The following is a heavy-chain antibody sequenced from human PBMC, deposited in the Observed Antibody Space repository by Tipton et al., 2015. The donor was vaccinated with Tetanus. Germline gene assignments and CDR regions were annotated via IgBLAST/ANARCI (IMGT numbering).Heavy chain of an antibody. Sequence: TLSLTCAISGDSVSSNSAAWNWIRQSPSRGLEWLGRTYYRFKWYNDYAVSVKSRITIHPDTSKNQFTLQLNSVTPEDTAVYYCARVDRSRDGYDYWGQGTLVTVSS. D-gene: IGHD5-24*01. V-gene: IGHV6-1*01. CDR3: ARVDRSRDGYDY. CDR2: TYYRFKWYN. J-gene: IGHJ4*02. CDR1: GDSVSSNSAA.